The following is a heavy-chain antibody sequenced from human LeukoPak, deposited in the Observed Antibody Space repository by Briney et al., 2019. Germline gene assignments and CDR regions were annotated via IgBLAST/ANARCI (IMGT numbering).Heavy chain of an antibody. CDR2: IIPIFGTA. J-gene: IGHJ6*02. CDR1: GGTFSSYA. V-gene: IGHV1-69*13. CDR3: ADLTAREGIVGAKSYYYYGMDV. Sequence: SVKVSCKASGGTFSSYAISWVRQAPGQGLEWMGGIIPIFGTANYAQKFQGRVTITADESTSTAYMELSSLRSEDTAVYYCADLTAREGIVGAKSYYYYGMDVWGQGTTVTVSS. D-gene: IGHD1-26*01.